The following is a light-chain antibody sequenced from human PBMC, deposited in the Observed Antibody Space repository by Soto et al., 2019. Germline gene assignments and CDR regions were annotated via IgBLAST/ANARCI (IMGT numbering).Light chain of an antibody. CDR3: QSYDSSLSGAV. CDR1: SSNIGAGYD. V-gene: IGLV1-40*01. CDR2: GNS. Sequence: QSMLTQPPSVSGAPGQRVTISCTGSSSNIGAGYDVHWYQQLPGTAPKLLIYGNSNRPSGVPDRFSGSKSGTSASLAITGLQAEDEADCYCQSYDSSLSGAVFGGGTQLTVL. J-gene: IGLJ7*01.